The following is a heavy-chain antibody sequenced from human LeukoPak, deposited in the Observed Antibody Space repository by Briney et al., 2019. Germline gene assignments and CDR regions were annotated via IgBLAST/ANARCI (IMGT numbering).Heavy chain of an antibody. CDR3: ARPDSSNNYFHAFDI. CDR2: IIPIFGTA. CDR1: RGTFSSYA. D-gene: IGHD5-24*01. Sequence: GASVKVSCNVSRGTFSSYAISWVRQAPGQGLEWMGRIIPIFGTANYAQKFQGRVTITTDESTSTAYMELSSLRSEDTAVYYCARPDSSNNYFHAFDIWGQGTMVTVSS. V-gene: IGHV1-69*05. J-gene: IGHJ3*02.